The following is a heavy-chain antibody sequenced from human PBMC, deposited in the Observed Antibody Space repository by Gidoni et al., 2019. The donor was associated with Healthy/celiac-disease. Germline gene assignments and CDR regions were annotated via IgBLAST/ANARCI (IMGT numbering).Heavy chain of an antibody. CDR1: GYSFTSYW. CDR2: IYPGDSDT. V-gene: IGHV5-51*01. CDR3: ARRAIVATADKDYYYYGMDV. D-gene: IGHD5-12*01. J-gene: IGHJ6*02. Sequence: EVQLVQSGAEVKKPGESLKISCKGSGYSFTSYWIGWVRQMPGKGLEWMGIIYPGDSDTRYSPSFQGQVTISADKSISTAYLQWSSLKASDTAMYYCARRAIVATADKDYYYYGMDVWGQGTTVTVSS.